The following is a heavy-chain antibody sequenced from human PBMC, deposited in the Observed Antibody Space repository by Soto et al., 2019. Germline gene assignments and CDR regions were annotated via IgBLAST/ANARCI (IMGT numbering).Heavy chain of an antibody. V-gene: IGHV3-15*07. Sequence: GGSLRLSCAASGFIFSNAWINWVRQAPGKGLEWVGRIKSKADGGTTDFAAPVKGRFAISRDDSKNMMYMQMSSLRTEDTGGNSCTTDSNINMPIVRSDYSGHGPLLTVSS. J-gene: IGHJ4*01. CDR3: TTDSNINMPIVRSDY. D-gene: IGHD2-2*01. CDR1: GFIFSNAW. CDR2: IKSKADGGTT.